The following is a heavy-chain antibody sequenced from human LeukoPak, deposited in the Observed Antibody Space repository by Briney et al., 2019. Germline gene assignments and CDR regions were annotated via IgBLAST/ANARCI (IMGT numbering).Heavy chain of an antibody. CDR2: IYFSGVT. V-gene: IGHV4-59*01. D-gene: IGHD3-22*01. J-gene: IGHJ4*02. Sequence: SETLSLTCTVSGGSTTNYYSSWIRQPPRKGLEWIGYIYFSGVTKYTPNGPSLTSRVTITADTYKNQICLKLNSVTAADTAVYYCARHFVEIYDSSGHYYLDYWGQGILVTVSS. CDR3: ARHFVEIYDSSGHYYLDY. CDR1: GGSTTNYY.